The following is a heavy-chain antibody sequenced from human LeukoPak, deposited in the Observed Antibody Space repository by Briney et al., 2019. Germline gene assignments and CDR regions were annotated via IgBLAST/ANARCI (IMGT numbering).Heavy chain of an antibody. CDR3: ARAGSWGSSSGDYY. Sequence: GGSLRLSCAASGFTFSSYGMHWVRQAPGKGLEWVAFIRYDGSNKYYADSVKGRFTISRDNSKNTLYLQMNSLRAEDTAVYYCARAGSWGSSSGDYYWGQGTLVTVSS. CDR1: GFTFSSYG. CDR2: IRYDGSNK. D-gene: IGHD6-19*01. V-gene: IGHV3-30*02. J-gene: IGHJ4*02.